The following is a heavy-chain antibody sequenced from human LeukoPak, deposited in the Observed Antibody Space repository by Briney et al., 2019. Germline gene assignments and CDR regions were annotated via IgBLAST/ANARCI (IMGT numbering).Heavy chain of an antibody. D-gene: IGHD2-2*02. V-gene: IGHV4-61*02. CDR1: GGSISSGSYY. CDR3: ARDYVVVVPAAIWYYMDV. Sequence: SETLSLTCTVSGGSISSGSYYRSWIRQPAGKGLEWIGRIYTSGSTNYNPSLKSRVTISVDTSKNQFSLKLSSVTAADTAVYYCARDYVVVVPAAIWYYMDVWGKGTTVTVSS. J-gene: IGHJ6*03. CDR2: IYTSGST.